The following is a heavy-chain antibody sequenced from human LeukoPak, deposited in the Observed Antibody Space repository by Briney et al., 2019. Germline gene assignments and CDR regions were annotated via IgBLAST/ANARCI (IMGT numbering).Heavy chain of an antibody. J-gene: IGHJ4*02. CDR2: ISGSGGST. CDR1: GFTFSSYA. CDR3: AKDVSRSPIDY. V-gene: IGHV3-23*01. D-gene: IGHD2-15*01. Sequence: GGSLRLSCAASGFTFSSYAMSWVRQAPGKGLEWGSAISGSGGSTYYADSVKGRFTIPRDNSKNTMYLQMNSLRAEDTAVYYCAKDVSRSPIDYWGQGTLVTVSS.